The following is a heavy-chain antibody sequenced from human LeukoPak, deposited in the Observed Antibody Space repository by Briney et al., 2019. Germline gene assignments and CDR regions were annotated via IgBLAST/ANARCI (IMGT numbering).Heavy chain of an antibody. J-gene: IGHJ4*02. CDR3: ARDNIYYDSRPFDY. CDR2: IYRGSNT. CDR1: GFTVSTNY. V-gene: IGHV3-53*01. Sequence: GGSLRLSCAASGFTVSTNYMSWVRQAPGRGLEWVSVIYRGSNTYYADSVKGRFTISRDNAKNTLYLQMNSLRAEDTAVYYCARDNIYYDSRPFDYWGQGTLVTVSS. D-gene: IGHD3-22*01.